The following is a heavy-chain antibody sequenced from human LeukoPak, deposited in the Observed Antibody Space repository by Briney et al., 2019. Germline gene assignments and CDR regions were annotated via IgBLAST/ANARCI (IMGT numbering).Heavy chain of an antibody. CDR2: IYYSGTT. CDR3: ARRNPVAGYFDY. D-gene: IGHD6-19*01. Sequence: SETLSLTCTVSGGSISSGGYYWGWIRQHPVKGLEWIGYIYYSGTTYYNPSLKSRVSISSDTSKNQFSLKLNFMTAADTAVYHCARRNPVAGYFDYWGQGTLVTVSS. V-gene: IGHV4-31*03. CDR1: GGSISSGGYY. J-gene: IGHJ4*02.